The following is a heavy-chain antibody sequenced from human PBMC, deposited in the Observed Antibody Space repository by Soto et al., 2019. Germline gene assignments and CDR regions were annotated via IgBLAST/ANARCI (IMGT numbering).Heavy chain of an antibody. CDR3: ARDSQLNYYDSSGSVYYYYGMDV. CDR2: IIPIFGTA. D-gene: IGHD3-22*01. CDR1: GGTFSSYA. Sequence: SVKVSCKASGGTFSSYAISWVRQAPGQGLEWMGGIIPIFGTANYAQKFQGRVTITADKSTSTAYMELSSLRSEDTAVYYCARDSQLNYYDSSGSVYYYYGMDVWGQGTTVTVSS. J-gene: IGHJ6*02. V-gene: IGHV1-69*06.